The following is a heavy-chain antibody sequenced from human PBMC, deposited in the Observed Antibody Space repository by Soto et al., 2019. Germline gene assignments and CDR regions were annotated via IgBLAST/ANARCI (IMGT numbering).Heavy chain of an antibody. CDR1: GYSFTSYW. J-gene: IGHJ5*02. CDR2: IYPGDSDT. CDR3: ARGFARASHLNWFDP. Sequence: GESLKISCKGSGYSFTSYWIGWVRQMPGKGLEWMGIIYPGDSDTRYSPSFQGQVTISADKSISTAYLQWSSLKASDTAMYYCARGFARASHLNWFDPWGQGTLVTVSS. V-gene: IGHV5-51*01.